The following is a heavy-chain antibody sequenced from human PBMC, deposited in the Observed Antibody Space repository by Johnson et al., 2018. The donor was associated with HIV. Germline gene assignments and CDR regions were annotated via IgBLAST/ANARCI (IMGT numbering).Heavy chain of an antibody. CDR2: ISYDGSNK. D-gene: IGHD3-22*01. CDR1: GFTFSSYA. CDR3: ARDRPIAPFDI. Sequence: QMLLVESGGGVVQPRRSLRLSCAASGFTFSSYAMHWVRQAPGKGLEWVAVISYDGSNKYYADSVKGRFTISRDNSKNTLYLQMNSLRAEDTAVYYCARDRPIAPFDIWGQGTMVTVSS. V-gene: IGHV3-30-3*01. J-gene: IGHJ3*02.